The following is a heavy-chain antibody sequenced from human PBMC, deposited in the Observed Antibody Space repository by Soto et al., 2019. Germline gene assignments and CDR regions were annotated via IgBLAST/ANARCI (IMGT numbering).Heavy chain of an antibody. V-gene: IGHV3-21*01. CDR3: ARVGSPGYCSGGFCPPPDY. Sequence: GGSLRLSCAASGFTFSTSTMNWVRQAPGQGLEWLSSISSTSTYTYYAASVRGRFTISRDNAKNSLYLQMNSLTAEDTAVYYCARVGSPGYCSGGFCPPPDYWGQGTLVTVSS. CDR1: GFTFSTST. J-gene: IGHJ4*02. D-gene: IGHD2-15*01. CDR2: ISSTSTYT.